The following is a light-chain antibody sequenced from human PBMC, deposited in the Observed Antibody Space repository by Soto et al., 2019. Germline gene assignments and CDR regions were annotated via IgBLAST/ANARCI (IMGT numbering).Light chain of an antibody. CDR3: QQGGT. J-gene: IGKJ3*01. CDR2: AAS. CDR1: QGISSY. V-gene: IGKV1-9*01. Sequence: DIQLTQSPSFLSASVGDRVTITCRASQGISSYLAWYQQKPWKAPKLLIYAASTLQSGVPSRFSGSGSGTEFTLTMSSLPPEDFATYYCQQGGTFGPGTKVDI.